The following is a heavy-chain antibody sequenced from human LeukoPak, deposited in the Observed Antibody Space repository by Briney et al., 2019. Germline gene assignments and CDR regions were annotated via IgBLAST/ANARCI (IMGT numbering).Heavy chain of an antibody. J-gene: IGHJ6*03. CDR1: GGTFSGYA. V-gene: IGHV1-69*13. CDR2: IIPIFGTA. Sequence: GASVKVSCKASGGTFSGYAISWVRQAPGQGLEWMGGIIPIFGTANYAQKFQGRVTITADESTSTAYMELSSLRSEDTAVYYCARGLAPNYYYYYMDVWGKGTTVTISS. D-gene: IGHD5/OR15-5a*01. CDR3: ARGLAPNYYYYYMDV.